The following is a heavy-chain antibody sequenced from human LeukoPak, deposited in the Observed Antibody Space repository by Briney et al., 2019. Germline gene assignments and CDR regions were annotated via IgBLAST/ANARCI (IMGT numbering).Heavy chain of an antibody. CDR2: IYTSGST. CDR3: ARVERVGAIKEYYFDY. V-gene: IGHV4-4*07. CDR1: GGSISSYY. J-gene: IGHJ4*02. Sequence: SETLSLTCTVSGGSISSYYWSWIRQPAGKGLEWIGRIYTSGSTNYNPSLKSRVTMSVDTSKNQFSLKLSSVTAADTAVYYCARVERVGAIKEYYFDYWGQGTLVTVSS. D-gene: IGHD1-26*01.